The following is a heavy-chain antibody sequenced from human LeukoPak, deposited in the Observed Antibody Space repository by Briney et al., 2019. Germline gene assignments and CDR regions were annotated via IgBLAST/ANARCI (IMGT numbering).Heavy chain of an antibody. D-gene: IGHD3-10*01. J-gene: IGHJ3*02. Sequence: SLKLSCKASGFTFTSYAMRWVRQAPGKGLEWVGVISDYGSNKYYADSVKGRFTISRDNSKNTLYLQMNSLRAEDTAVYYCARGLAILWFGELSPIGDAYHIWGQGTMVTLSS. CDR2: ISDYGSNK. CDR1: GFTFTSYA. V-gene: IGHV3-30*16. CDR3: ARGLAILWFGELSPIGDAYHI.